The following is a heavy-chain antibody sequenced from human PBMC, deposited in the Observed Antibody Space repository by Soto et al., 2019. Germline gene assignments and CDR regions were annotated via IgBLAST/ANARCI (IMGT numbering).Heavy chain of an antibody. CDR1: GFTFDDYA. Sequence: GGSLRLSCAASGFTFDDYAMHWVRQAPGKGLEWVSGISWNSGSIGYADSVKGRFTISRDNAKNSLYLQMNSLRAEDTALYYCAKASNYDILTGYYYFDYWCQGTLVTVSS. V-gene: IGHV3-9*01. J-gene: IGHJ4*02. CDR2: ISWNSGSI. CDR3: AKASNYDILTGYYYFDY. D-gene: IGHD3-9*01.